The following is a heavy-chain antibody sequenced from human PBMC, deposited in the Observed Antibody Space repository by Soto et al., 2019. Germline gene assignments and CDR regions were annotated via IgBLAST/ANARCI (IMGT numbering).Heavy chain of an antibody. CDR3: ARVIPCVEAWFDP. D-gene: IGHD2-2*01. J-gene: IGHJ5*02. CDR2: ISAYTDTP. V-gene: IGHV1-18*01. Sequence: QVQLVQSGAEVKKPGASVKVSCRASGYTFTNFGVTWVRRAPGQGLEWMGWISAYTDTPNYAQKLQGRVTMTIDTSTSTAYMDLRSLTSDDTAVYYCARVIPCVEAWFDPWGQGTLVTVSS. CDR1: GYTFTNFG.